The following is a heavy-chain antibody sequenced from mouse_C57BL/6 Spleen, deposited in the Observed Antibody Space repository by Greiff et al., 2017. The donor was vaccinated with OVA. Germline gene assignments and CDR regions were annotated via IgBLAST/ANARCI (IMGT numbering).Heavy chain of an antibody. CDR3: TTGIYYGYDGVSY. V-gene: IGHV14-4*01. Sequence: EVQLQQSGAELVRPGASVKLSCTASGFNIKDDYMHWVKQRPEQGLEWIGWIDPENGDTEYAPKFQGKATITADTSSNTAYLQLSSLTSEDTAVYYCTTGIYYGYDGVSYWGQGTLVTVSA. CDR2: IDPENGDT. J-gene: IGHJ3*01. D-gene: IGHD2-2*01. CDR1: GFNIKDDY.